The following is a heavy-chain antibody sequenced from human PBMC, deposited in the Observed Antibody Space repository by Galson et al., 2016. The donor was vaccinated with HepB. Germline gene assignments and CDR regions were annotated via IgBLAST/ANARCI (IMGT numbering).Heavy chain of an antibody. V-gene: IGHV1-46*01. Sequence: SVKVSCKAAGNTFTSYYMHWVRQAPGQGLEWMGIINPSGGRARYAQKFQGRVNMTRDTSSSTIYMELSGLRAEDTAVYYCARVLGGPETAVAGRGHWLDPWGQGTLVTVSS. CDR2: INPSGGRA. D-gene: IGHD6-19*01. J-gene: IGHJ5*02. CDR3: ARVLGGPETAVAGRGHWLDP. CDR1: GNTFTSYY.